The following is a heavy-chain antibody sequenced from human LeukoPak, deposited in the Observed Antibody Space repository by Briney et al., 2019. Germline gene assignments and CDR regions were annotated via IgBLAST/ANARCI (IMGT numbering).Heavy chain of an antibody. V-gene: IGHV4-39*01. J-gene: IGHJ4*02. D-gene: IGHD3-3*01. Sequence: SETLSLTCTVSGGSISSSSYYWGWIRQPPGKGLEWIGSIYYSGSTYYNPSLKSRVTISVDTSKNQFSLKLSSVTAADTAVYYCARQSWYDSWSGYHDYWGQGTLVTVSS. CDR3: ARQSWYDSWSGYHDY. CDR1: GGSISSSSYY. CDR2: IYYSGST.